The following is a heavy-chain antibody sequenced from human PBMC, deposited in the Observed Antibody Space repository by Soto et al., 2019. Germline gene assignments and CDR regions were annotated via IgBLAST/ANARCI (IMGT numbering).Heavy chain of an antibody. CDR3: ARDRLWNYYGSGTYYKRSEIIDAFDI. Sequence: ASVKVSCKASGYTFTSYTMYWVRQAPGQRLEWMGWINAGNGNTKYSQKFQGRVTITRDTSASTAYMELSSLRSEDTAVYYCARDRLWNYYGSGTYYKRSEIIDAFDIWGQGTMVTVSS. CDR1: GYTFTSYT. D-gene: IGHD3-10*01. V-gene: IGHV1-3*01. J-gene: IGHJ3*02. CDR2: INAGNGNT.